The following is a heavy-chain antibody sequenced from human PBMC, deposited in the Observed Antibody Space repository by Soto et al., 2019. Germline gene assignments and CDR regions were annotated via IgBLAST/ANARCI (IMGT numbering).Heavy chain of an antibody. CDR3: VLSSRSSGWLVCDY. J-gene: IGHJ4*02. CDR2: IIPIFGTA. D-gene: IGHD6-19*01. Sequence: SVKVSCKASGGTFSSYAISWVRQAPGQGLEWMGGIIPIFGTANYAQEFQGRVTITADKSTSTAYMELSSLRSEDTAVYYCVLSSRSSGWLVCDYWGQGTLVTVSS. CDR1: GGTFSSYA. V-gene: IGHV1-69*06.